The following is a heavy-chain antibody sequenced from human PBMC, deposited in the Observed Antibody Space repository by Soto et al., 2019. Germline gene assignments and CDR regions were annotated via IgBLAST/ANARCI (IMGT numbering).Heavy chain of an antibody. CDR2: IYYSGST. CDR1: GGSISSYY. Sequence: PSETLSLTCTASGGSISSYYWSWIRQPPGKGLEWIGYIYYSGSTNYNPSLKSRVTISVDTSKNQFSLKLSSVTAADTAVYYCARGGRGSATGYYYYGMDVWGQGTTVTVSS. D-gene: IGHD6-25*01. CDR3: ARGGRGSATGYYYYGMDV. J-gene: IGHJ6*02. V-gene: IGHV4-59*01.